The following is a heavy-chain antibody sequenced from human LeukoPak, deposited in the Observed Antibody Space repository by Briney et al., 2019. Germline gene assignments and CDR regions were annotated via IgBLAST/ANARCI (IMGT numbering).Heavy chain of an antibody. CDR3: ARVPGGAMVRGVIGFDY. J-gene: IGHJ4*02. CDR1: GYTFTSYG. D-gene: IGHD3-10*01. V-gene: IGHV1-18*01. CDR2: ISAYNGNT. Sequence: ASVKVSCKASGYTFTSYGISWVRQAPGQGLEWMGWISAYNGNTNYAQKLQGRVTMTTDTSTSTAYMELRSLRSDDTAVYYCARVPGGAMVRGVIGFDYWGQGTLVTVSS.